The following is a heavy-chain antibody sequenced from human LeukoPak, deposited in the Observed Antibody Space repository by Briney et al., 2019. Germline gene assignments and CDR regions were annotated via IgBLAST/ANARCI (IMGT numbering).Heavy chain of an antibody. V-gene: IGHV6-1*01. CDR1: GDSCSSNSAA. Sequence: SQTLALTCAISGDSCSSNSAACNWIRQSPSRCLEWLGRTYYRSKWYNEYAVSVKSRITINPDTSKKQLFLQLNSATPADTAVYYCAREKDYIGFDYWGQGTLVTVSS. CDR3: AREKDYIGFDY. CDR2: TYYRSKWYN. D-gene: IGHD4-11*01. J-gene: IGHJ4*02.